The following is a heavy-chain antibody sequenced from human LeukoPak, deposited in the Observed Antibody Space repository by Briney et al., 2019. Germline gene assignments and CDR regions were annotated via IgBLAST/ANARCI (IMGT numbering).Heavy chain of an antibody. J-gene: IGHJ6*04. D-gene: IGHD3-10*02. CDR1: GFIFYEYG. CDR2: INWNGDST. Sequence: GGSLRLSCEGSGFIFYEYGMSWVRQAPGKGLEWVSGINWNGDSTAYAESVKGRFTISRENGKNSLYLQMNSLRAEDTAVYYCAELGITMIGGVWGKGTTVTISS. CDR3: AELGITMIGGV. V-gene: IGHV3-20*04.